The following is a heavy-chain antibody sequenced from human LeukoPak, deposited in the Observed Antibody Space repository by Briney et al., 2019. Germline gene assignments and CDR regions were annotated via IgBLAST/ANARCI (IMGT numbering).Heavy chain of an antibody. V-gene: IGHV4-61*02. CDR3: ARDYYDSSV. CDR2: IYTSGST. D-gene: IGHD3-22*01. CDR1: GGSISSGSYY. Sequence: SGTLALTCTVSGGSISSGSYYWSWIRQPAGKGLEWIGRIYTSGSTNYNPSLKSRVTISVDTSKNQFSLKLSSVTAADTAVYYCARDYYDSSVWGQGTMVTVSS. J-gene: IGHJ3*01.